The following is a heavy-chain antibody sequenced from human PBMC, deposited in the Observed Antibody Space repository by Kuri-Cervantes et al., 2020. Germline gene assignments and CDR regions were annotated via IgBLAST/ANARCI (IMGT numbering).Heavy chain of an antibody. D-gene: IGHD1-1*01. CDR1: GYSFTSYW. Sequence: KVSCKGSGYSFTSYWIGWVRQMPGKGLEWMGIIYPGDSDTRYSPSFQGQVTISADKSISTAYLQWSSLKASDTAMYYCARQSDISTTYYYYYGMGVWGQGTTVTVSS. J-gene: IGHJ6*02. CDR2: IYPGDSDT. V-gene: IGHV5-51*01. CDR3: ARQSDISTTYYYYYGMGV.